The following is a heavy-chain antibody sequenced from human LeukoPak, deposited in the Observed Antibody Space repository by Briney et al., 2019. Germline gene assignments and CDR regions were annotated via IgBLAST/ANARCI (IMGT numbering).Heavy chain of an antibody. D-gene: IGHD2-2*01. CDR3: ARSILVVPAGVPDDAFDI. CDR1: GGTFRSYA. J-gene: IGHJ3*02. V-gene: IGHV1-69*04. Sequence: SVKVSCKDSGGTFRSYAISWVRQAPGRGLEWMGRIIPILGIANYAQKFQGSVTITADKSTSTAYMEQSTLRSEDTAVYYWARSILVVPAGVPDDAFDIWGQGTMVTVSS. CDR2: IIPILGIA.